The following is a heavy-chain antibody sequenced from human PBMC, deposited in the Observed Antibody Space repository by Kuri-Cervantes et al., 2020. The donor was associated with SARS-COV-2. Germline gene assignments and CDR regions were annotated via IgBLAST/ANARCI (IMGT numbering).Heavy chain of an antibody. CDR2: IYWDDDK. Sequence: SGPTLVKPTQTLTLTCTLSGISLTNCGLAVGWIRQPPGKALEWLGIIYWDDDKLYGPSLENRLTIARDTSQNQVVLTLTNMDPVDTATYYCSARGGQYFNHWGQGTSVTVSS. J-gene: IGHJ1*01. V-gene: IGHV2-5*05. CDR3: SARGGQYFNH. CDR1: GISLTNCGLA. D-gene: IGHD4-23*01.